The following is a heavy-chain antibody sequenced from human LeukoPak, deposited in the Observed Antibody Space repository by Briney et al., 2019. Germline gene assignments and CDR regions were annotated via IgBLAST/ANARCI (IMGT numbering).Heavy chain of an antibody. V-gene: IGHV1-3*01. CDR1: GYTFTNYA. Sequence: GASVKVSCTASGYTFTNYAMHWVRQAPGQRLEWMGWINAGNGNTRYSQKFQGRVTITRDTSASIAYMELSSLRSEDTAVYYCARDQGSYEQPLHDYWGQGTLVTVSS. J-gene: IGHJ4*02. D-gene: IGHD3-10*01. CDR2: INAGNGNT. CDR3: ARDQGSYEQPLHDY.